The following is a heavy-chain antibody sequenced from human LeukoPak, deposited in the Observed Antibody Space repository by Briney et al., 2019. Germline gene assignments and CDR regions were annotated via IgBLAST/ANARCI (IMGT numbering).Heavy chain of an antibody. Sequence: SETLSLTCTVSGGSISSYYWSWIRQPAGKGLEWIGRIHTSGSTNYNPSLKSRVTMSVDTSKNQFSLKLSSVTAADTAVYYCARVLLAGTGFDYFDYWGQGTLVTVSS. CDR1: GGSISSYY. CDR3: ARVLLAGTGFDYFDY. D-gene: IGHD6-19*01. J-gene: IGHJ4*02. CDR2: IHTSGST. V-gene: IGHV4-4*07.